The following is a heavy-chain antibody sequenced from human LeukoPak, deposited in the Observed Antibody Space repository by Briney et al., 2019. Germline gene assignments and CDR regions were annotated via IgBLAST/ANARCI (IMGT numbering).Heavy chain of an antibody. Sequence: PGGFLRLSCAASGFPFSSHVLSWVRQAPGKGLEWIAYINHNGEAIYYPDFVKGRFIISRDNAKNSLFLQMNDLRDEDTAVYYCARDYDWAFDFWGQGTRVTVSS. CDR1: GFPFSSHV. J-gene: IGHJ4*02. V-gene: IGHV3-48*02. CDR3: ARDYDWAFDF. D-gene: IGHD3-9*01. CDR2: INHNGEAI.